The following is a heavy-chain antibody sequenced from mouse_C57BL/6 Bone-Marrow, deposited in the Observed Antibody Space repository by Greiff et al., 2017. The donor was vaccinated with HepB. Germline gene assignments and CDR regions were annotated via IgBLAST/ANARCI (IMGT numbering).Heavy chain of an antibody. V-gene: IGHV5-6*02. Sequence: DVMLVESGGDLVKPGGSLKLSCAASGFTFSSYGMSWVRPTPDKRLEWVATISSGGSYTYYPDSVKGRFTISRDNAKNTLYLQMSSLKSEDTAMYYCARQSYYGSSYGYWGQGTTLTVSS. CDR1: GFTFSSYG. CDR3: ARQSYYGSSYGY. D-gene: IGHD1-1*01. J-gene: IGHJ2*01. CDR2: ISSGGSYT.